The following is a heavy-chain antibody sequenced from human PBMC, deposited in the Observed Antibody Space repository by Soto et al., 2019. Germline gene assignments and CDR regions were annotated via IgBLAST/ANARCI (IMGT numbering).Heavy chain of an antibody. Sequence: QITLNESGPTQVKPRQTLTLTCTFSGFSLTTSGVGVGWIRQAPGKAPEWLALIYWDDDKRYRPSLKGRITITEDTSKKQVVLTMADLAPADTATYYCAHRVLRTVFGLVTTTATYFEFWGQGTPVAVSS. CDR1: GFSLTTSGVG. J-gene: IGHJ4*02. CDR2: IYWDDDK. CDR3: AHRVLRTVFGLVTTTATYFEF. V-gene: IGHV2-5*02. D-gene: IGHD3-3*01.